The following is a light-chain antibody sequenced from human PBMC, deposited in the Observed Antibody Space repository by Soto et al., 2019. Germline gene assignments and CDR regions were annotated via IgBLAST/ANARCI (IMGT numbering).Light chain of an antibody. J-gene: IGLJ1*01. Sequence: QSVLTQPDSASGATGQSVTITCTGTSSDVSGDNDGSTYQQHPGKAPKRMIYEPSFRPSGVSKRFSGCKSGNTASLTISGPQAEDEAEYYCSSYTSSTTYVFGTWTKVTVL. CDR1: SSDVSGDND. CDR3: SSYTSSTTYV. V-gene: IGLV2-14*01. CDR2: EPS.